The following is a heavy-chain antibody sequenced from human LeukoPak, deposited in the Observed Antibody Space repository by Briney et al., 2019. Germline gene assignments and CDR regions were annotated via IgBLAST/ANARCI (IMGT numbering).Heavy chain of an antibody. Sequence: ASVKVSCKASGGTFSSYAISWVRQAPGQGLEWMGIINPSGGSTSYAQKFQGRVTMTRDTSTSTVYMELSSLRSEDTAVYYCARGKLWFGEWDYWGQGTLVTVSS. CDR1: GGTFSSYA. D-gene: IGHD3-10*01. CDR2: INPSGGST. CDR3: ARGKLWFGEWDY. V-gene: IGHV1-46*01. J-gene: IGHJ4*02.